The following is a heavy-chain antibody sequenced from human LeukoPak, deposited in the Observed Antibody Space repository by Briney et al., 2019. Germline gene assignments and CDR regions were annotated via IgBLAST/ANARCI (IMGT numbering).Heavy chain of an antibody. V-gene: IGHV3-49*04. J-gene: IGHJ6*03. Sequence: GRSLRLSCTASGFTFGDDAMSWVRQAPGKGLEWVGFIRSKAYGGTTEYAASVKGRFTISRDDSKSIAYLQMNSLKTEDTAVNYCNTYYYGSGPHYYYYYMDVWGKETTVTVSS. CDR1: GFTFGDDA. CDR2: IRSKAYGGTT. CDR3: NTYYYGSGPHYYYYYMDV. D-gene: IGHD3-10*01.